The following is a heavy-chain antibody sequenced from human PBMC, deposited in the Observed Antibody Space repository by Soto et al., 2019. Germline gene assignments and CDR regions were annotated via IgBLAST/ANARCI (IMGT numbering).Heavy chain of an antibody. V-gene: IGHV3-23*01. CDR3: AKGFGFLESFDY. D-gene: IGHD3-3*01. Sequence: GGSLRLSCTASGFTFSSYAMNWVRQAPGKGLEWVSAISGSGGSTYYADSVKGRFTISRDNSKNTLYLQRNSLRAEDTAVYYCAKGFGFLESFDYWGQGTLVTVSS. J-gene: IGHJ4*02. CDR1: GFTFSSYA. CDR2: ISGSGGST.